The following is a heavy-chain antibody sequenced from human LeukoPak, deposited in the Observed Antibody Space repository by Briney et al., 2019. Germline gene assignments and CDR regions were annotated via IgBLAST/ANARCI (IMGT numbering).Heavy chain of an antibody. CDR3: ARESYIAAAATGY. V-gene: IGHV3-64*04. D-gene: IGHD6-13*01. Sequence: GGSLRLSCSASGFTFSSYAMHWVRQAPGKGLEYVSAISSNGGSTYYADSVKGRFTISRDNSKNTLYLQMNSLRAEDTAVYYCARESYIAAAATGYWGQGTLVTVSS. CDR2: ISSNGGST. J-gene: IGHJ4*02. CDR1: GFTFSSYA.